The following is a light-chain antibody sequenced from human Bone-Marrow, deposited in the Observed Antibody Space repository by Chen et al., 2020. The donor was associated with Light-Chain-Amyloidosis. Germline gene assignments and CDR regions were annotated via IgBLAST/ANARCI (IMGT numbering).Light chain of an antibody. V-gene: IGLV3-21*02. CDR2: DDS. CDR3: QVWDRSSDRPV. J-gene: IGLJ3*02. Sequence: SYVLTQPSSVSVAPGQTATIACGGHNIVSTSLNWYQQTPGQAPLLVVFDDSDRPSGIPERLSGSNSGHTATLTISRVEAGDEADYYCQVWDRSSDRPVFGGGTKLPVL. CDR1: NIVSTS.